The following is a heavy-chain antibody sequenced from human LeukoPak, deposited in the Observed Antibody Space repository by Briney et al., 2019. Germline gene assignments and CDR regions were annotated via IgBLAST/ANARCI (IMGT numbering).Heavy chain of an antibody. V-gene: IGHV3-7*01. J-gene: IGHJ6*03. CDR3: ARASSQPGYYESDYYYMDV. D-gene: IGHD3-22*01. Sequence: PGGSLRLSCAASGFTFSSYWMSWVRQAPGKGLEWVANIKQDGSEKYYVDSVKGRFTISRDNAKNSLYLQMNSLRAEDTAVYYCARASSQPGYYESDYYYMDVWGKGTTVTVSS. CDR2: IKQDGSEK. CDR1: GFTFSSYW.